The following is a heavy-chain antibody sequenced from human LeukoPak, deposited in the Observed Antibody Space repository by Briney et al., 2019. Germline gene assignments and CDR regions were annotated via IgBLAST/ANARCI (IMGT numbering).Heavy chain of an antibody. D-gene: IGHD5-18*01. Sequence: ASVKVSCKVSGKPLSDLSIHWLRQAPGKGLEWMGGVDPEDDERIYAQKFQGRVTMTEDTSIDTAYIDLSSLTSEDTAVYYCTTGFTAMAVDYFDYWGRGTLVTVSS. CDR2: VDPEDDER. CDR3: TTGFTAMAVDYFDY. V-gene: IGHV1-24*01. CDR1: GKPLSDLS. J-gene: IGHJ4*02.